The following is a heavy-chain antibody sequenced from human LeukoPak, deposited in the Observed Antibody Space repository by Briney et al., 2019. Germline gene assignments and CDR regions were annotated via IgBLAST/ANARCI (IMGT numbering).Heavy chain of an antibody. CDR1: GSSFSTYW. CDR3: AVGVGDH. D-gene: IGHD3-10*01. Sequence: PGGSLRLSCAASGSSFSTYWMHWVRHAPGKGLVWVSRINSDGSSTTYADSVKGRFTISRDNAKNTLYLQMNSLRAEDTAVYYCAVGVGDHWGQGTLVTVFS. CDR2: INSDGSST. V-gene: IGHV3-74*01. J-gene: IGHJ4*02.